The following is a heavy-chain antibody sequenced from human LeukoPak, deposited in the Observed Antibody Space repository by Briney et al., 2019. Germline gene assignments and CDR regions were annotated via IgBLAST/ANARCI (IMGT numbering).Heavy chain of an antibody. CDR2: INANSGTT. J-gene: IGHJ5*01. CDR1: GFTFSVYA. Sequence: QSGGSLRLSCAPSGFTFSVYAMSWLRQPPGKGLEWVSTINANSGTTSYAASVRGRFSISRDNSKNTLYLQLNTLRADDTATYYCAKPISGGLAVTADWFHPWGQGTLVVVSS. D-gene: IGHD6-19*01. V-gene: IGHV3-23*01. CDR3: AKPISGGLAVTADWFHP.